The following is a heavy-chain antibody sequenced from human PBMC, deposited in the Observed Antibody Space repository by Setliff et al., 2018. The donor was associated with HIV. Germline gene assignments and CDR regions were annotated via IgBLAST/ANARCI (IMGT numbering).Heavy chain of an antibody. D-gene: IGHD3-3*01. CDR2: IYYSGST. CDR1: GFSISSRYY. Sequence: SETLSLTCDVSGFSISSRYYWSWIRQPPGKGLEWIGYIYYSGSTNYNPSLKSRVTISVDTSKNQFSLKLSSVIAADTAVYYCARIFGDQGYYYGMDVWGQGTTVTVSS. V-gene: IGHV4-61*01. CDR3: ARIFGDQGYYYGMDV. J-gene: IGHJ6*02.